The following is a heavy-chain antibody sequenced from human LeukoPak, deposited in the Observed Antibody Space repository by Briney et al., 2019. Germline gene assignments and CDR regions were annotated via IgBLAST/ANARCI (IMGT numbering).Heavy chain of an antibody. CDR3: ARAVGTGAFDI. CDR2: ISSSSSYI. CDR1: GFTFSSYS. J-gene: IGHJ3*02. V-gene: IGHV3-21*01. D-gene: IGHD2-21*02. Sequence: GGSLRLSCAASGFTFSSYSMNWVRQAPGKGLEWVSSISSSSSYIYYADSVKGRFTISRDNAKNSLYLQMNSLRAEDAAVYYCARAVGTGAFDIWGQGTMVTVSS.